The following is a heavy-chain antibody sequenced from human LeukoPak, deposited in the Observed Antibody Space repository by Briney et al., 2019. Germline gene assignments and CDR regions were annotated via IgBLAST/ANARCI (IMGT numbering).Heavy chain of an antibody. Sequence: GGSLRLSCAASGFTFSNYWMSWVRQAPGKGLVWVSRINSDGSSRHYADSVKGRFTTSRDNAKNTLHLQMTSLRAEDTAVYYCARGGPDSSDYSSLFDYWGRGILVTVSS. D-gene: IGHD3-22*01. V-gene: IGHV3-74*01. CDR2: INSDGSSR. J-gene: IGHJ4*02. CDR3: ARGGPDSSDYSSLFDY. CDR1: GFTFSNYW.